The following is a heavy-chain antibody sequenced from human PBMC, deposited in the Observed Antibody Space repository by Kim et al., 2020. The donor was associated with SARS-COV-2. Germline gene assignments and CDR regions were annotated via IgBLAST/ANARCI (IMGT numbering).Heavy chain of an antibody. Sequence: GGSLRLSCAASGFTFSSYWMHWVRQAPGKGLVWVSRINSDGSSTSYADSVKGRFTISRDNAKNTLYLQMNSLRAEDTAVYYCIAAAGTSKSAGRESSIYYFDYWGQGTLVTVSS. CDR3: IAAAGTSKSAGRESSIYYFDY. D-gene: IGHD6-13*01. CDR2: INSDGSST. V-gene: IGHV3-74*01. J-gene: IGHJ4*02. CDR1: GFTFSSYW.